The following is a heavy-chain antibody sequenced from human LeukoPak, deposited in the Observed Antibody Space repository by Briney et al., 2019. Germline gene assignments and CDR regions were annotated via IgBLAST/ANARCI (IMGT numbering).Heavy chain of an antibody. D-gene: IGHD2-21*01. CDR1: GFTFSAYP. J-gene: IGHJ2*01. CDR3: ARSVIPGRWHFDL. CDR2: ISTDAYYK. Sequence: GGSLRLSCAASGFTFSAYPFHWVRQAPGKGLEWVAAISTDAYYKYHGDSVRGRFAISRDNYMNSLYLQLNGLRAEDTAVYYCARSVIPGRWHFDLWGRGTLVTVSS. V-gene: IGHV3-30*09.